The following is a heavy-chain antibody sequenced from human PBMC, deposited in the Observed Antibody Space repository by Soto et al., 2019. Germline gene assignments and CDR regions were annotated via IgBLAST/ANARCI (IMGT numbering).Heavy chain of an antibody. CDR2: INHTGST. Sequence: SETLSLTCAVYGGSFSGYYWSWIRQPPGKGLEWIGEINHTGSTNYNPSLKSRITISIDTSKNQFSLKLSSVTAADTAVYYCARGGYFGESLYYYFDYWGQGGLVTVS. CDR3: ARGGYFGESLYYYFDY. J-gene: IGHJ4*02. CDR1: GGSFSGYY. V-gene: IGHV4-34*01. D-gene: IGHD3-10*01.